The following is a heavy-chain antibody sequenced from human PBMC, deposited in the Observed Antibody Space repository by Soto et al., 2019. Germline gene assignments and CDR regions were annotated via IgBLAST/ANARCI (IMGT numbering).Heavy chain of an antibody. CDR2: IYYSGRT. D-gene: IGHD6-13*01. CDR3: ARQQLVGYYYYGMDV. J-gene: IGHJ6*02. V-gene: IGHV4-39*01. CDR1: SGSISSSNYY. Sequence: SETLSLTCTVSSGSISSSNYYWGWTRQPPGKGLEWIGSIYYSGRTYYNPSLKSRVTISVDTSKNQFSLKLSSVTAADTAVYYCARQQLVGYYYYGMDVWGQGTTVTVSS.